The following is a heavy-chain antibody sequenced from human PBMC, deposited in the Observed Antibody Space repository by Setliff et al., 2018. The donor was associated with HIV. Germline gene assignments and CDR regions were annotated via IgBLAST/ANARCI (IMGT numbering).Heavy chain of an antibody. CDR1: GGSISSGGYY. CDR2: IYYSGGT. Sequence: PSETLSLTCTVSGGSISSGGYYWSWIRQHPGKGLEWIGYIYYSGGTYYNPSLKSRVTISVDTSKNQFSLRLSSVTAADTAVYYCARGSFIGDYYYMDVWGKGTTVTVSS. D-gene: IGHD3-10*01. J-gene: IGHJ6*03. V-gene: IGHV4-31*03. CDR3: ARGSFIGDYYYMDV.